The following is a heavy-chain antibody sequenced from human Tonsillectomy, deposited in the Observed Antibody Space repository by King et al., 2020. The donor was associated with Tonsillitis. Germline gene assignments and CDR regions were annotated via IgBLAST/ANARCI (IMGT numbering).Heavy chain of an antibody. CDR3: ARDNVVLVPAVIDY. V-gene: IGHV1-18*01. D-gene: IGHD2-2*01. CDR1: GYTFSTSG. CDR2: ISVYYGYT. Sequence: VQLVQSGAEVKKPGASVKVSCKASGYTFSTSGISWVRQAPGQGLELMGGISVYYGYTNYAQVVQDRLTLTTDKSTNTAYMERRSLRSDDTAIYYCARDNVVLVPAVIDYWGQGTLVTVSS. J-gene: IGHJ4*02.